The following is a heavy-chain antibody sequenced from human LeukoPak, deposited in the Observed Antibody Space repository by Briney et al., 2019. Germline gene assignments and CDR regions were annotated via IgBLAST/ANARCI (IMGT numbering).Heavy chain of an antibody. CDR3: ASRYCSSTSCPEDYYYYYMDV. V-gene: IGHV4-59*08. D-gene: IGHD2-2*01. Sequence: SETLSLTCTVSGGSISSYYWSWIRHPPGKGLEWIGYIYYSGSTNYNPSLKSRVTISVDTSKNQFSLKLSSVTAADTAVYYCASRYCSSTSCPEDYYYYYMDVWGKGTTVTVSS. CDR1: GGSISSYY. J-gene: IGHJ6*03. CDR2: IYYSGST.